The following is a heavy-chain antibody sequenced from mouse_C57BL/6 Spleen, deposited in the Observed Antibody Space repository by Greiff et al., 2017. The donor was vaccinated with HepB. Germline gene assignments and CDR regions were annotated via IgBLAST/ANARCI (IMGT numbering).Heavy chain of an antibody. CDR1: GFTFTDYY. D-gene: IGHD1-1*01. J-gene: IGHJ4*01. CDR2: IRNKANGYTT. V-gene: IGHV7-3*01. Sequence: EVKLMESGGGLVQPGGSLSLSCAASGFTFTDYYMSWVRQPPGKALEWLGFIRNKANGYTTEYSASVKGRFTISRDNSQSILYLQMNALRAEDSATYYCARSYYGLYAMDYWGQGTSVTVSS. CDR3: ARSYYGLYAMDY.